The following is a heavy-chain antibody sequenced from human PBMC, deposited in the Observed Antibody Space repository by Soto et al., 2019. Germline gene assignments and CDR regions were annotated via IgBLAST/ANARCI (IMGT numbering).Heavy chain of an antibody. CDR2: ISSSSSTI. D-gene: IGHD6-13*01. CDR3: ARYSRLPWGQLATWAGLEY. CDR1: GFTFSSYS. J-gene: IGHJ4*02. V-gene: IGHV3-48*02. Sequence: EVQLVESGGGLVQPGGSLRLSCAASGFTFSSYSMNWVRQSPGKGLEWGSYISSSSSTIYYADSGKGRFTISRDNAKNSLYLQMNRLRDDDTAVYYCARYSRLPWGQLATWAGLEYWGQGTLVTVSS.